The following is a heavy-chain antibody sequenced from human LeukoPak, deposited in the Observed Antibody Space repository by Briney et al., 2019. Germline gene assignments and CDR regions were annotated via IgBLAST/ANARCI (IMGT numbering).Heavy chain of an antibody. V-gene: IGHV4-39*01. Sequence: SETLSLTCTVSGGSISSGDYYWSWIRQPPGKGLEWIGYIYYSGSTYYNPSLKSRVTISVDTSKNQFSLKLSSVTAADTAVYYCARLIAGYSSSWHRSLPYYYYMDVWGKGTTVTVSS. CDR2: IYYSGST. J-gene: IGHJ6*03. D-gene: IGHD6-13*01. CDR1: GGSISSGDYY. CDR3: ARLIAGYSSSWHRSLPYYYYMDV.